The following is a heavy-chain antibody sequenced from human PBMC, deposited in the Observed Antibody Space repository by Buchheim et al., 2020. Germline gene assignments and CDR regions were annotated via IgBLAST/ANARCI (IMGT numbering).Heavy chain of an antibody. CDR2: INSDGRST. V-gene: IGHV3-74*01. J-gene: IGHJ4*02. D-gene: IGHD5-12*01. Sequence: EVQLVESGGGLVQPGGSLRLSCAASGFIFSSSWMHWVRQVPGKGLGWVSRINSDGRSTSYADSVRGRFTIYRDNAKNTLDLQMNSLRAEDTAVYYCARGYSGYDVDYWGQGTL. CDR1: GFIFSSSW. CDR3: ARGYSGYDVDY.